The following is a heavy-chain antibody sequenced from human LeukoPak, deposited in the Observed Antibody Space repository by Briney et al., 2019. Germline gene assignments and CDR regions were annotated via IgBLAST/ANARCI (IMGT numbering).Heavy chain of an antibody. J-gene: IGHJ6*02. CDR1: GGSISSGGYY. CDR3: ARRTVSDYYYCGMDV. D-gene: IGHD4-17*01. Sequence: SQTLSLTCTVSGGSISSGGYYWSWIRQHPGKGLEWIGYIYYSGSAYYNPSLKSRVTISVDTSKNQFSLKLSSVTAADTAVYYCARRTVSDYYYCGMDVWGQGTTVTVSS. CDR2: IYYSGSA. V-gene: IGHV4-31*03.